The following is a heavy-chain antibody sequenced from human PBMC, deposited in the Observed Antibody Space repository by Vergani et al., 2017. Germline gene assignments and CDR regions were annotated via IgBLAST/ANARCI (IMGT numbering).Heavy chain of an antibody. V-gene: IGHV1-2*02. Sequence: QVQLVQSGAEVKKPGASVKVSCKASGYTFTGYYMHWVRQAPGQGLEWMGWINPNSGGTNYAQKFQGRVTMTRDTSISTAYMELSRLRSDDTAVYYCARDLEVAAAGTSCFDPWGQGTLVTVSS. J-gene: IGHJ5*02. CDR1: GYTFTGYY. D-gene: IGHD6-13*01. CDR3: ARDLEVAAAGTSCFDP. CDR2: INPNSGGT.